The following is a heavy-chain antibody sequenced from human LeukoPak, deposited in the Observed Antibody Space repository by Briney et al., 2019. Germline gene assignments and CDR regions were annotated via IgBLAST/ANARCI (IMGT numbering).Heavy chain of an antibody. J-gene: IGHJ4*02. V-gene: IGHV3-23*01. CDR1: GFTFSSYA. Sequence: GGSLRLSCAASGFTFSSYAMSWVRQAPGKGLEWGSAISGSGGSTSSADSVKGRFTISRDNSKNTLYLQMNSLRAEDTAVYYCAKSGYDSSGYYPFDYWGQGTLVTVSS. D-gene: IGHD3-22*01. CDR2: ISGSGGST. CDR3: AKSGYDSSGYYPFDY.